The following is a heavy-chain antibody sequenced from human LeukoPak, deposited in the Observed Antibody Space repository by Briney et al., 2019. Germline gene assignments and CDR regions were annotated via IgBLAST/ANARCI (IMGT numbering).Heavy chain of an antibody. J-gene: IGHJ5*02. Sequence: PSETLSLTCTVSGGSISSGDYYWSWIRQPPGKGLEWIGYIYYSGSTYYNPSLKSRVTISVDTSKNQFSLKLSSVTAADTAVYYCARDGLGITGWFDPWGQGTLVTVSS. D-gene: IGHD1-14*01. V-gene: IGHV4-30-4*02. CDR1: GGSISSGDYY. CDR2: IYYSGST. CDR3: ARDGLGITGWFDP.